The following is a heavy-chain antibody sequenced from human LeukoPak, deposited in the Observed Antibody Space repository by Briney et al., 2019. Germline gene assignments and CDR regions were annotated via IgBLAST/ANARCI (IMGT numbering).Heavy chain of an antibody. J-gene: IGHJ4*02. CDR2: ISYDGSNK. Sequence: PGGSLRLSCAASGFTFSSYGMHWVRQAPGKGLEWVAVISYDGSNKFYADSVKGRFTISRDNAKNSLYLQMNSLRDEDTAVYYCAQKGGTDHWGQGTLVTVSS. CDR1: GFTFSSYG. CDR3: AQKGGTDH. V-gene: IGHV3-30*18. D-gene: IGHD2-15*01.